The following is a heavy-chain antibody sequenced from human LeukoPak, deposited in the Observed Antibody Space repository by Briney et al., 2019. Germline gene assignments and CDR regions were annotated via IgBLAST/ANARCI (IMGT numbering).Heavy chain of an antibody. CDR1: GGSISTYY. V-gene: IGHV4-59*08. CDR3: ARRARENWYFDL. J-gene: IGHJ2*01. CDR2: IYYTGST. Sequence: PSETLSLTCTVSGGSISTYYWSWIRQPPGKGLDWIGYIYYTGSTNSNPSLKSRVTISADTPKNQFSLKLRSVTAADTAVYYCARRARENWYFDLWGRGTLVTVSS.